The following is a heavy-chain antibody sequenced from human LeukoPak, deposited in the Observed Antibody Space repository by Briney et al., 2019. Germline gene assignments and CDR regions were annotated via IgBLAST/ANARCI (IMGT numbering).Heavy chain of an antibody. J-gene: IGHJ4*02. D-gene: IGHD2-15*01. Sequence: GASVKVSCKASGYTFTSYAMHWVRQAPGQRLEWMGWINAGSGNTKYSQNFQGRVTISRDTSASTAYMELSSLTSEDTAGYYCAGDSGEYYFGYWGQGTLVTVSS. V-gene: IGHV1-3*01. CDR1: GYTFTSYA. CDR2: INAGSGNT. CDR3: AGDSGEYYFGY.